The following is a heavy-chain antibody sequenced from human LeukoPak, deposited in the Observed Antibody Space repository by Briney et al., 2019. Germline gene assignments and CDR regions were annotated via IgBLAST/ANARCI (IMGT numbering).Heavy chain of an antibody. Sequence: EASVKVSCKASGGTFSSYAISWVRQAPGQGLEWMGRIIPILGIANYAQKFQGRVMITADKSTSTAYMELSSLRSEDTAVYYCARDRAIVATMGAFDIWGQGTMVTVSS. CDR2: IIPILGIA. J-gene: IGHJ3*02. V-gene: IGHV1-69*04. CDR1: GGTFSSYA. D-gene: IGHD5-12*01. CDR3: ARDRAIVATMGAFDI.